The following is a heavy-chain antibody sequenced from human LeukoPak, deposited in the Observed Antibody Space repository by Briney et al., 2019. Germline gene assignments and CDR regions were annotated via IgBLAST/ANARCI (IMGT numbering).Heavy chain of an antibody. D-gene: IGHD2-21*01. CDR2: ISAYNGNT. CDR3: VTEICGGDCSDY. CDR1: GYTFTSYG. Sequence: ASVKVSCKASGYTFTSYGISWVRQAPGQGLEWMGWISAYNGNTNYAQKLQGRVTMTTDTSTSTAYMELRSLRSDDTAVYYCVTEICGGDCSDYWGQGTLVTVSS. V-gene: IGHV1-18*01. J-gene: IGHJ4*02.